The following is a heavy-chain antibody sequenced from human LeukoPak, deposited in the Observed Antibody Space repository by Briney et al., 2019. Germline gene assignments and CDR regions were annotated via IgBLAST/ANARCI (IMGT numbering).Heavy chain of an antibody. CDR2: ISGSGANT. Sequence: PGGSLRLSCAASGFIFSSYAMSWVRQVPGKGLQWVSSISGSGANTYNADSVKGRFTISRDNSKTTLYVQMNSLRAEDTAVYYCAKDHGYNGSGTGHNYYYYGMDVWGQGTTVTVSS. V-gene: IGHV3-23*01. J-gene: IGHJ6*02. CDR3: AKDHGYNGSGTGHNYYYYGMDV. D-gene: IGHD3-10*01. CDR1: GFIFSSYA.